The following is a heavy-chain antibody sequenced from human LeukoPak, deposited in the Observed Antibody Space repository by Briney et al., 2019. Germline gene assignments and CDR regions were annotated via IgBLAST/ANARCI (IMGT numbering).Heavy chain of an antibody. J-gene: IGHJ4*02. CDR1: GGSISSHY. CDR2: IYYSGST. D-gene: IGHD6-19*01. Sequence: SETLSLTCTVSGGSISSHYWSWIRQPPGKGLEWIGYIYYSGSTNYNPSLKSRVTISVDTSKNQFSLKLSSVTAADTAVYYCASTYSSGWYYFDYWGQGTLVTVSS. V-gene: IGHV4-59*08. CDR3: ASTYSSGWYYFDY.